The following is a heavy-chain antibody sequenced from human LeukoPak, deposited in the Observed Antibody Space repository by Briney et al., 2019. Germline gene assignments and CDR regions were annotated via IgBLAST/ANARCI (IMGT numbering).Heavy chain of an antibody. Sequence: PSETLSLTCAVSGGSISSYYWSWIRQPPGKGLEWIGYIYYSGSTNYNPSLKSRVTISVDTSKNQFSLKLSSVTAADTAVYYCARLPYSYGSGAGYLDLWGRGTLVTVSS. D-gene: IGHD5-18*01. CDR1: GGSISSYY. CDR3: ARLPYSYGSGAGYLDL. CDR2: IYYSGST. J-gene: IGHJ2*01. V-gene: IGHV4-59*01.